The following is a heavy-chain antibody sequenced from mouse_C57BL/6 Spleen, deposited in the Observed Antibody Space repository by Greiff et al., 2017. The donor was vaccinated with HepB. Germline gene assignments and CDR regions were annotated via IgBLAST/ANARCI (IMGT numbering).Heavy chain of an antibody. J-gene: IGHJ3*02. Sequence: EVKLVESGGDLGKPGGSLKLSCAASGFTFSSYGMSWVRQTPDKRLEWVATISSGGSYTYYPDSVKGRFTISRDNAKNTLYLQMSSLKSEDTAMYYCARQGDDYDEWGKGTRVTVSA. D-gene: IGHD2-4*01. CDR2: ISSGGSYT. CDR3: ARQGDDYDE. V-gene: IGHV5-6*01. CDR1: GFTFSSYG.